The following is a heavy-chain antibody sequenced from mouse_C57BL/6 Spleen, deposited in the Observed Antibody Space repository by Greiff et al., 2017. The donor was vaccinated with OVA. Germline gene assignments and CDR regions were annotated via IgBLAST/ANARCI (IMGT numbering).Heavy chain of an antibody. J-gene: IGHJ2*01. CDR2: INPNNGGT. D-gene: IGHD2-5*01. CDR3: ARYSHYHY. V-gene: IGHV1-26*01. CDR1: GYTFTDYY. Sequence: VQLQQSGPELVKPGASVKISCKASGYTFTDYYMNWVKQSHGKSLEWIGDINPNNGGTSYNQQFKGKATLTVDKSSSTAYMELRRLPSEDSAVYYCARYSHYHYWGQGTTLTVSS.